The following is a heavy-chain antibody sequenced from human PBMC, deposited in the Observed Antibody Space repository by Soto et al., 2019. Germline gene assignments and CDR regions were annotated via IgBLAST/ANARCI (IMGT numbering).Heavy chain of an antibody. V-gene: IGHV3-23*01. CDR1: GFTFSAHA. D-gene: IGHD1-1*01. J-gene: IGHJ4*02. CDR2: ISNTAGST. Sequence: EVQLLESGGGLVQPGGSLSLPGPALGFTFSAHALTWARRAPGRGLEWVSSISNTAGSTSYADSVKGRFTISRDNSKDTLFLQMNSLRADDTAVYYCAKITGNLGYFDYWGQGTLVTVAS. CDR3: AKITGNLGYFDY.